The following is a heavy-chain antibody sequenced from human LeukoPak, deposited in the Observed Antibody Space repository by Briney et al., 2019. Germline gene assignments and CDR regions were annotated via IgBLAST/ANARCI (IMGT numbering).Heavy chain of an antibody. J-gene: IGHJ3*02. CDR1: GYTFTRYY. Sequence: ASVKLSCKASGYTFTRYYMHWVRQAPGQGFECMEWNNPISGGANYAQMSEGRVAMTRETSITSAFVEHSRRRSADGAVFFCATLNAFDMCGQGTMITVSS. V-gene: IGHV1-2*02. CDR3: ATLNAFDM. CDR2: NNPISGGA.